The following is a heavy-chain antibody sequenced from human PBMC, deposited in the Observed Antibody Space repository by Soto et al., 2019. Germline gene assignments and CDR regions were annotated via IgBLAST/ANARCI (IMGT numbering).Heavy chain of an antibody. Sequence: QVHLVQSGAEVKKPGASVTVSFQGSGYAFTTYGITWVRQAPGQGLEWMGWISAHNGNTNYAQKLQGRVTVTRDTSTSTAYMELRSLRYDDTAVYYCARGRYGDYWGQGALVTVSS. CDR1: GYAFTTYG. V-gene: IGHV1-18*01. J-gene: IGHJ4*02. D-gene: IGHD1-1*01. CDR3: ARGRYGDY. CDR2: ISAHNGNT.